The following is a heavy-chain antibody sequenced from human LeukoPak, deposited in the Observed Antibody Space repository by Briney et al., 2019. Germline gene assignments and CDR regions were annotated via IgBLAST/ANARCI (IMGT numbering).Heavy chain of an antibody. V-gene: IGHV4-59*08. J-gene: IGHJ4*02. D-gene: IGHD1-26*01. CDR1: GGSISSYY. CDR3: ARAGLNTGSFHFDY. Sequence: PSETLSLTCTVSGGSISSYYWSWIRQPPGEGLEWIGYIYYSGSTNYNPSLKSRVTISVDTSKNQFFLELGSVTAPDTAVYYCARAGLNTGSFHFDYWGQGTLVTVSS. CDR2: IYYSGST.